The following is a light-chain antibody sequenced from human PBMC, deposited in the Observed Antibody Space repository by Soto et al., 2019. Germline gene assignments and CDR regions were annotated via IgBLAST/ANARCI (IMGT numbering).Light chain of an antibody. V-gene: IGLV1-40*01. CDR3: QSYDSSLSGSV. J-gene: IGLJ3*02. CDR1: SSNIGAGYD. Sequence: QSVLTQPPSVSGAPGQRVTISCTWSSSNIGAGYDVHWYQQLPGTAPKLLIYGNSNRPSGVPDRFSGSESVTSASLAITGLQAEDEADYYCQSYDSSLSGSVFGGGTKLTVL. CDR2: GNS.